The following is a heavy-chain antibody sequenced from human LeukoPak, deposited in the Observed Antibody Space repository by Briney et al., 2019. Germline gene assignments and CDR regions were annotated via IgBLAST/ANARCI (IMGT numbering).Heavy chain of an antibody. D-gene: IGHD1-26*01. V-gene: IGHV3-7*01. CDR3: ARDPENVSGSHSHFDL. Sequence: GGSLRLSCAASGFTFSSYWMSWVRQAPGKGLEWVANIKHDGSEKYYVDSVKGRFTISRDNAKNSLYLQMNSLRAEDTAVYYCARDPENVSGSHSHFDLWGRGTLVTVSS. J-gene: IGHJ2*01. CDR2: IKHDGSEK. CDR1: GFTFSSYW.